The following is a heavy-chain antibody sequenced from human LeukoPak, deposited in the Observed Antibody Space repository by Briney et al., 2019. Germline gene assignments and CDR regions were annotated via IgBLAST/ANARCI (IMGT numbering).Heavy chain of an antibody. CDR3: ARGLDFWSCYSDY. CDR2: IYYSGST. Sequence: SQTLSLPCPVSGGSIRSGDYYWSWIRQPPGKGLDWIGYIYYSGSTYYNPSLKSRVTISVDTSKNQFSLKLSSVTAADTAVYYCARGLDFWSCYSDYWGQGTLVTVSS. J-gene: IGHJ4*02. D-gene: IGHD3-3*01. V-gene: IGHV4-30-4*08. CDR1: GGSIRSGDYY.